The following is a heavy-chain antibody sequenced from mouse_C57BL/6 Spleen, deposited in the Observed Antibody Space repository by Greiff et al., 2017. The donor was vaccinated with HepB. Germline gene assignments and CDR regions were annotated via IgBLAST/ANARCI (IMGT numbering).Heavy chain of an antibody. V-gene: IGHV1-80*01. CDR3: ARSHYDYDVVLFFAY. Sequence: QVQLQQSGAELVKPGASVKISCKASGYAFSSYWMNWVKQRPGKGLEWIGQIYPGDGDTNYNGKFKGKATLTADKSSSTAYMQLSSLTSEDSAVYFCARSHYDYDVVLFFAYWGQGTLVTVSA. CDR1: GYAFSSYW. CDR2: IYPGDGDT. D-gene: IGHD2-4*01. J-gene: IGHJ3*01.